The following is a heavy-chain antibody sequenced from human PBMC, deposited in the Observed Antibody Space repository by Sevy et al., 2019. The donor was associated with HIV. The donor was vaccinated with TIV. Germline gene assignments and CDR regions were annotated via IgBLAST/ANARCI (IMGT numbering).Heavy chain of an antibody. CDR2: ISSSSNTI. CDR3: AREGGYSDQGMDV. V-gene: IGHV3-48*01. D-gene: IGHD5-12*01. CDR1: GFTFSNYN. J-gene: IGHJ6*02. Sequence: GGSLRLSCAASGFTFSNYNMNWVRQAPGKGLEWASYISSSSNTIYYADSVKGRCTISRDNDKNTLYLEMNSLRAEDTDVYYSAREGGYSDQGMDVWGLGTTVTVSS.